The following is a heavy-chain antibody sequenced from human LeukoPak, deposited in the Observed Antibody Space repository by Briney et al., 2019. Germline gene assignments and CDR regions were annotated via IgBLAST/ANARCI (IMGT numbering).Heavy chain of an antibody. CDR1: GFTVSSNY. Sequence: GGSLRLSCAASGFTVSSNYMSWVRQAPGKGLEWVSLIYSGGSTHYADSVKGRFTISRDNSKNTLYLQMSSLRADDTAVYYCARHSGSYYIPGDYWGQGTLVTVSS. J-gene: IGHJ4*02. CDR2: IYSGGST. D-gene: IGHD1-26*01. CDR3: ARHSGSYYIPGDY. V-gene: IGHV3-53*01.